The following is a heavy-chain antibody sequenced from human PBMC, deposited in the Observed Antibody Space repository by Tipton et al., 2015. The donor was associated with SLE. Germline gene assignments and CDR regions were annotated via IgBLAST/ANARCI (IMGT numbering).Heavy chain of an antibody. D-gene: IGHD2-2*01. CDR1: GGSISSDGYF. CDR2: IYYSGST. V-gene: IGHV4-61*08. CDR3: ARGQCTSCYYYYMDV. J-gene: IGHJ6*03. Sequence: TLSLTCTVSGGSISSDGYFWSWIRQPPGKGLEWIGDIYYSGSTIYNPSLKSRVTISVDTSKNQFSLKLSSVTAADTAVYYCARGQCTSCYYYYMDVWGKGTTVTVSS.